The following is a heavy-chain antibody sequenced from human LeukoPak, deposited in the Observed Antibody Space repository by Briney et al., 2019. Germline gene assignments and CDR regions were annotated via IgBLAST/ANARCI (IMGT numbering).Heavy chain of an antibody. Sequence: GGSLRLSCAASGFTFRSYSMNWIRQAPGKGLEWVSYISGSGSTIYYADSVKGRFTISRDNAKNSLYLQMNSLRAEDTAVYYCARDLRYFDYWGQGTLVTVSS. V-gene: IGHV3-48*04. CDR2: ISGSGSTI. CDR1: GFTFRSYS. CDR3: ARDLRYFDY. J-gene: IGHJ4*02.